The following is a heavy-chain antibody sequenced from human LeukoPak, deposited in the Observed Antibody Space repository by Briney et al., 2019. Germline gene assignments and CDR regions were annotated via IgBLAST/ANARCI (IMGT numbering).Heavy chain of an antibody. D-gene: IGHD3-9*01. CDR2: INPNSGGT. Sequence: ASVKVSCKASGYTFTGYYMHWVRQAPGQGLEWMGWINPNSGGTNYAQKFQGRVTMTRDTSISTAYMELSSLRSEDTAVYYCARGRYRWVYFDYWGQGTLVTVSS. CDR1: GYTFTGYY. CDR3: ARGRYRWVYFDY. J-gene: IGHJ4*02. V-gene: IGHV1-2*02.